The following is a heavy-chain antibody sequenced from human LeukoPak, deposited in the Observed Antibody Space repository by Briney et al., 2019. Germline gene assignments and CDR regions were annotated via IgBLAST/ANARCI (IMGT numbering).Heavy chain of an antibody. J-gene: IGHJ6*03. Sequence: SETLSLTCTVSGGSISSSSYYWGWIRQPPGRGLEWIGSIYYSGSTYYNPSLKSRVTISVDTSKNQFSLKLSSVTAADTAVYYCERPVVVPAAMRDYYYYYMDVWGKGTTVTVSS. V-gene: IGHV4-39*01. CDR2: IYYSGST. CDR1: GGSISSSSYY. D-gene: IGHD2-2*01. CDR3: ERPVVVPAAMRDYYYYYMDV.